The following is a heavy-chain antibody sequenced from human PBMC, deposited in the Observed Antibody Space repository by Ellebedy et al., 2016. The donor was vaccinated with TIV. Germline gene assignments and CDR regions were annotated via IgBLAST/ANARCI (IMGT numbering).Heavy chain of an antibody. V-gene: IGHV3-9*01. Sequence: SLKISCASSGFAFDDYAMHCVRPAPGKGLEWVSAISWNSGDIGFADSVKGRFTITRDNANTSLYLQMDRLRAEDTALYYCAKDRSRRSGLGIFSFDYWGQGTLVTVSS. CDR3: AKDRSRRSGLGIFSFDY. CDR1: GFAFDDYA. D-gene: IGHD5-12*01. CDR2: ISWNSGDI. J-gene: IGHJ4*02.